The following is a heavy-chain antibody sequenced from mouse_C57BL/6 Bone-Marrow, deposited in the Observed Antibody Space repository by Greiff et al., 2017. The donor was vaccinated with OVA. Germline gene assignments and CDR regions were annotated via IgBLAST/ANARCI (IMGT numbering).Heavy chain of an antibody. V-gene: IGHV14-4*01. CDR1: GFNIKDDY. J-gene: IGHJ4*01. Sequence: VQLQQSGAELVRPGASVKLSCTASGFNIKDDYMHWVKQRPEQGLEWIGWIDPENGDTEYASKFQGKATITADTSSNTAYLQLSSLTSEDTAVYYCTTDITTVVATYYAMDYWGRGTSVTVAS. CDR3: TTDITTVVATYYAMDY. CDR2: IDPENGDT. D-gene: IGHD1-1*01.